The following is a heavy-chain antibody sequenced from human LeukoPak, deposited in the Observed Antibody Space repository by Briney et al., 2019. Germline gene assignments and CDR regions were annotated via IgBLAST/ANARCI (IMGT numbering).Heavy chain of an antibody. CDR3: AREEGVLSSGYAFDY. V-gene: IGHV1-18*04. J-gene: IGHJ4*02. Sequence: ASVKVSCKASGYTFTSYGISWVRQAPGQGLEWMGWISAYNGNTNYAQKLQGRVTMTTDTPTSTAYMELRSLRSDDTAVYYCAREEGVLSSGYAFDYWGQGTLVTVSS. CDR1: GYTFTSYG. CDR2: ISAYNGNT. D-gene: IGHD5-12*01.